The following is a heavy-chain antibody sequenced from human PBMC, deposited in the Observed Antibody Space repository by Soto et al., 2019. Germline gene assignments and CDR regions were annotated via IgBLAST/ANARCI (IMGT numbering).Heavy chain of an antibody. Sequence: EVQLVESGGGLVQPGGSLRLSCAASGFTFSNYWMSWVRQAPGKGLEWVAAINEDGSATYFVDSLKGRFTISRDNTKNSRNLQMNSLRAEDTAVYYCARDAPLYPTGEPYDWGFDCWGKGTLVTVPS. CDR3: ARDAPLYPTGEPYDWGFDC. CDR1: GFTFSNYW. V-gene: IGHV3-7*01. J-gene: IGHJ4*02. CDR2: INEDGSAT. D-gene: IGHD7-27*01.